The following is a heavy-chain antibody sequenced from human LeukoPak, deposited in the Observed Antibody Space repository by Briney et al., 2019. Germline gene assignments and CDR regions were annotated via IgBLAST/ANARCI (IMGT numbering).Heavy chain of an antibody. J-gene: IGHJ4*02. V-gene: IGHV3-48*03. Sequence: GGSLRLSCLVSEFITYEMNWVRQAPGKGLEWVSYISSSGTTIYYADSVKGRFTISRDNAKNSLYLQMNSLRVEDTAVYYCAITRMFDHWGQGTLVTVSS. CDR1: EFITYE. CDR3: AITRMFDH. D-gene: IGHD2-2*01. CDR2: ISSSGTTI.